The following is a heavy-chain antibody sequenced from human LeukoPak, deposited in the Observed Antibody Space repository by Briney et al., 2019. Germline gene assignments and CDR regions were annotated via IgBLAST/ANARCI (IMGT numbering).Heavy chain of an antibody. CDR2: IYYSGST. Sequence: SETLSLTCTVSGGSISSYYWSWIRQPPGKGLEWIGYIYYSGSTNYNPSLKSRLTISVDTSKNQFSLKLSSVTAADTAVYYCARSYYYDSSGYRYYYYYMDVWGKGTTVTISS. CDR3: ARSYYYDSSGYRYYYYYMDV. D-gene: IGHD3-22*01. V-gene: IGHV4-59*01. J-gene: IGHJ6*03. CDR1: GGSISSYY.